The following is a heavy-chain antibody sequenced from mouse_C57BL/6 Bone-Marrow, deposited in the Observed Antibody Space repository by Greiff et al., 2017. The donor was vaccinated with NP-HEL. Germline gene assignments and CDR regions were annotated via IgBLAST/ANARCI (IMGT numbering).Heavy chain of an antibody. J-gene: IGHJ4*01. V-gene: IGHV5-16*01. D-gene: IGHD2-4*01. Sequence: EVKLMESEGGLVQPGSSMKLSCTASGFTFSDYYMAWVRQVPEKGLEWVANINYDGSSTYYLDSLKSRFIISRDNAKNILYLQMSSLKSEDKATYYCAREGGLRRRTYAMDYWGQGTSVTVSS. CDR2: INYDGSST. CDR3: AREGGLRRRTYAMDY. CDR1: GFTFSDYY.